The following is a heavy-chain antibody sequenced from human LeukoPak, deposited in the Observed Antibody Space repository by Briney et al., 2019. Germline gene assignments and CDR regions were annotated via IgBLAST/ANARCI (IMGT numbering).Heavy chain of an antibody. CDR2: ISSSGSTI. CDR1: GFTFSDYY. CDR3: ARVDCGGDCFGLADYMDV. J-gene: IGHJ6*03. Sequence: GGSLRLSCAASGFTFSDYYMSWIRQAPGKGLEWVSYISSSGSTIYYADSVKGRFTISRDNAKNSLYLQMNSLRAEDTAVYYCARVDCGGDCFGLADYMDVWGKGTTVTVSS. V-gene: IGHV3-11*04. D-gene: IGHD2-21*01.